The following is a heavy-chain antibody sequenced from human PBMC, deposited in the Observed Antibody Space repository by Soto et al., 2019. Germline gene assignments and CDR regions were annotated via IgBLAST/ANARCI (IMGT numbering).Heavy chain of an antibody. CDR1: GGSISSYY. D-gene: IGHD3-3*01. Sequence: SETLSLTCTVSGGSISSYYWSWIRQPPGKGLEWIGYIYYSGSTNYNPSLKSRVTISVDTSKNQFSLKLSSVTAADTAVYYCARERRGAIFGVVTDAFDYWGQGTLVTVSS. V-gene: IGHV4-59*01. CDR2: IYYSGST. CDR3: ARERRGAIFGVVTDAFDY. J-gene: IGHJ4*02.